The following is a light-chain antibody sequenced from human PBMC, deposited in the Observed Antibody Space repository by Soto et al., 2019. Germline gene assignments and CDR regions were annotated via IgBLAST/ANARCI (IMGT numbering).Light chain of an antibody. Sequence: DIQMTQSPSTLSASIGDRVTVTCRASQGIGTYLVWYQQKSGKAPTVLIYASSTLQTGVPSRFSGSGSGTDLSLTISSLHPEDVETYYCQQVDSYPRTFGQGTKVDIK. CDR3: QQVDSYPRT. CDR1: QGIGTY. J-gene: IGKJ1*01. V-gene: IGKV1-9*01. CDR2: ASS.